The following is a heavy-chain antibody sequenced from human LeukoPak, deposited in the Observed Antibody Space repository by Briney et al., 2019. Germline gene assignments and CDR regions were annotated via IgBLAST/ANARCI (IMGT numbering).Heavy chain of an antibody. J-gene: IGHJ4*02. Sequence: ASETLSLTCTVSGGSISSGDYYWSWLRQPPGKGLEWIGQIYYIGSTNYNPSLESRVIMSLDKSTNQLSLRFNSVTAADTAVYYCARHGSYSLAFWGQGALVTVSS. V-gene: IGHV4-30-4*01. CDR2: IYYIGST. D-gene: IGHD1-26*01. CDR1: GGSISSGDYY. CDR3: ARHGSYSLAF.